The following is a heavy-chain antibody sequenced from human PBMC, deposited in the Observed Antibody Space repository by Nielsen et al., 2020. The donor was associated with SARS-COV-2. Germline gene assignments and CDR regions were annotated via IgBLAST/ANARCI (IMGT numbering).Heavy chain of an antibody. CDR2: IYYSGST. J-gene: IGHJ5*02. CDR1: GGSISSSSYY. D-gene: IGHD6-13*01. Sequence: SETLSLTCTVSGGSISSSSYYWGWIRQPPGKGLEWIGSIYYSGSTNYNPSLKSRVTISVDTSKNQFSLKLSSVTAADTAVHYCARGVEMSIAAAGRGVNWFDPWGQGTLVTVSS. CDR3: ARGVEMSIAAAGRGVNWFDP. V-gene: IGHV4-39*07.